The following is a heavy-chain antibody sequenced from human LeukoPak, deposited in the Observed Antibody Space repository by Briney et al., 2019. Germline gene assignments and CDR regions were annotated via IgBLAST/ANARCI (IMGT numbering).Heavy chain of an antibody. D-gene: IGHD1-26*01. Sequence: PGGSLRLSCTASGFTFGDYAMSWFRQAPGKGLEWVGFIRSKAYGGTTEYAASVKGRFTISRDDSKSIAYLQMNSLKTEDTAVYYCTRGGAIVGATFAFDIWGQGTMVTVSS. CDR1: GFTFGDYA. J-gene: IGHJ3*02. CDR2: IRSKAYGGTT. V-gene: IGHV3-49*03. CDR3: TRGGAIVGATFAFDI.